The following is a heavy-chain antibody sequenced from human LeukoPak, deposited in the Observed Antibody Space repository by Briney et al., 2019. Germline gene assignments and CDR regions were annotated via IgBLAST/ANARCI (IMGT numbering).Heavy chain of an antibody. Sequence: GGSLKLSCAASGLTLSASAMHWVRHASGKVLELVGRIRSKVNSYATAYVESVKGSFTISRDNSKNTAYLQINRMENADTPMYFCTRHVDRPVPAARECDYWGKGTRVTVSS. D-gene: IGHD2-2*01. J-gene: IGHJ4*02. CDR3: TRHVDRPVPAARECDY. CDR2: IRSKVNSYAT. V-gene: IGHV3-73*01. CDR1: GLTLSASA.